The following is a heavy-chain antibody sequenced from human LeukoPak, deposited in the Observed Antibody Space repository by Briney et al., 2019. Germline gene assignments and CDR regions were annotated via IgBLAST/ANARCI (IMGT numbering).Heavy chain of an antibody. D-gene: IGHD2-2*01. CDR2: IWDDGSNK. Sequence: PGRSLRLSCAASGLTFSRYGMHWVRQAPGKGLEWVAVIWDDGSNKYYADSVKGRFTISRDNSKNTLYLEMNSLRVEDTAVYYCASRSPASDYWGQGTLVTVSS. CDR1: GLTFSRYG. CDR3: ASRSPASDY. J-gene: IGHJ4*02. V-gene: IGHV3-33*01.